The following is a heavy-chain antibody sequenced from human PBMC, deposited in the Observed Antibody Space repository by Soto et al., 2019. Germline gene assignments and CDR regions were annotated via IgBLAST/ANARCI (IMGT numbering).Heavy chain of an antibody. CDR3: ARDGYPFDY. D-gene: IGHD5-12*01. Sequence: EVQLVESGGGLVQPGGSLRLSCAASGFTFSSYTMNWVRQAPGKGLEWVSYISSSSSTIYYADSVKGRFTISRDNAKNSLYMQTTRLRDEDKAVYYWARDGYPFDYWGQGTLVTDSS. V-gene: IGHV3-48*02. CDR1: GFTFSSYT. J-gene: IGHJ4*02. CDR2: ISSSSSTI.